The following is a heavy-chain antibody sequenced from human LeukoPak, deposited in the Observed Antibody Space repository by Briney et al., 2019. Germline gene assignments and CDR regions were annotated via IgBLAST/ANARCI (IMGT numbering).Heavy chain of an antibody. CDR1: GGSISSYY. J-gene: IGHJ4*02. CDR3: ARLVLGATAYFDC. D-gene: IGHD1-26*01. Sequence: SETLSLTCTVSGGSISSYYWSWIRQPPGKGLEWIGYIHYSGSTNYNPSLKNRVTISVDKSKNQFSLKLSSVTAADTAVYYCARLVLGATAYFDCWGQGTLVTVSS. CDR2: IHYSGST. V-gene: IGHV4-59*08.